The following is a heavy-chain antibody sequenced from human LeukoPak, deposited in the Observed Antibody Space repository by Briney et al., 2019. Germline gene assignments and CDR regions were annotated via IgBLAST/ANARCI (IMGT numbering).Heavy chain of an antibody. CDR1: GGTFSSYA. CDR2: IIPIFGTA. Sequence: ASVKVSCKASGGTFSSYAISWVRQAPGQGLEWMGGIIPIFGTANYAQKFQGRVTITADESTSTAYMELSSLRSEDTAVYYGCGGPSQTGPFDYWGQGTLVTVSS. D-gene: IGHD4-23*01. J-gene: IGHJ4*02. V-gene: IGHV1-69*01. CDR3: CGGPSQTGPFDY.